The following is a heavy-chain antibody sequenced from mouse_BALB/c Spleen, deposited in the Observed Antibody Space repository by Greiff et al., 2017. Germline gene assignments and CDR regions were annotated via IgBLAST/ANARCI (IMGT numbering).Heavy chain of an antibody. J-gene: IGHJ3*01. CDR1: GYSITSDYA. CDR3: ARKNDRAWFAY. Sequence: EVHLVESGPGLVKPSQSLSLTCTVTGYSITSDYAWNWIRQFPGNKLEWMGYISYSGSTSYNPSLKSRISITRDTSKNQFFLQLNSVTTEDTATYYCARKNDRAWFAYWGQGTLVTVSA. D-gene: IGHD3-2*01. CDR2: ISYSGST. V-gene: IGHV3-2*02.